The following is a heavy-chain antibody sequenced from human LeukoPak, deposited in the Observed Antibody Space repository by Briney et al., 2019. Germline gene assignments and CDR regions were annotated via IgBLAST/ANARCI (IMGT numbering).Heavy chain of an antibody. J-gene: IGHJ6*04. V-gene: IGHV3-7*01. D-gene: IGHD3-3*01. CDR3: ARVLRFLEWLPMDV. Sequence: AGGSLRLSCAASGFTFSSYWMSWVRQAPGKGLEWVANIKQDGSEKYYVDSVKGRFTISRDNAKNSLYLQMNSLRAEDTAVYYCARVLRFLEWLPMDVWGKGTTVTVSS. CDR2: IKQDGSEK. CDR1: GFTFSSYW.